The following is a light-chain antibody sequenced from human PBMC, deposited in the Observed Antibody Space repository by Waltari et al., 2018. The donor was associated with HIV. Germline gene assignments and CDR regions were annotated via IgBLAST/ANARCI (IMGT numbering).Light chain of an antibody. CDR3: QQTYSTPRT. V-gene: IGKV1-39*01. J-gene: IGKJ1*01. CDR1: QSISTF. Sequence: SLSASVGDRVTITCRASQSISTFLNWYQHKPGKAPKLLIYAASSLQSGVPSRFSGSGSGTDFTLTISSLQPEDFATYYCQQTYSTPRTFGQGTKVEIK. CDR2: AAS.